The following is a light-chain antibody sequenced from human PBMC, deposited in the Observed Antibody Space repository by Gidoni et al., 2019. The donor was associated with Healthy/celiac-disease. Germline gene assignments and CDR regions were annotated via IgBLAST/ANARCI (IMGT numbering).Light chain of an antibody. Sequence: QSALTQPAYVSVSPGQSITISCTGTSSDVGSYNLVSWYQQHPGKAPKLMIYEGSTRPSGVSNRFSGSKSGNTAALTIAGLQAEDEADYYCCSYAGSSTLVFGGGTKLTVL. J-gene: IGLJ2*01. V-gene: IGLV2-23*01. CDR3: CSYAGSSTLV. CDR2: EGS. CDR1: SSDVGSYNL.